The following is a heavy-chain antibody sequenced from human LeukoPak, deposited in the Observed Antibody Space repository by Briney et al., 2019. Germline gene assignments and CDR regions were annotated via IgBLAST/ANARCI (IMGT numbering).Heavy chain of an antibody. J-gene: IGHJ4*02. CDR2: FYYSGST. CDR3: ARRRGYSFAYDY. V-gene: IGHV4-39*01. CDR1: GYSITSGYFY. Sequence: PSETLSLTCTVSGYSITSGYFYWAWIRQSPGKGLEWIGSFYYSGSTYYNPSLKSRVTISVDTSKNQFSLHLNSVTAADTAVYYCARRRGYSFAYDYWGQGMLVTVSS. D-gene: IGHD5-18*01.